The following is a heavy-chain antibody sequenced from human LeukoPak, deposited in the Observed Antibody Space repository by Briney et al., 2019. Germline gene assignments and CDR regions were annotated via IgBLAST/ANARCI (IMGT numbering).Heavy chain of an antibody. Sequence: GGSLRLSCAASGFTFSSYGMSWVRQAPGKGLEWVSAISGSGGSTYYADSVKGRFTISRDNSKNTLYLQMNSLRAEDTAVYYCAKSARQPGYSSGWYYFDYWGQGTLVTVSS. V-gene: IGHV3-23*01. J-gene: IGHJ4*02. CDR3: AKSARQPGYSSGWYYFDY. D-gene: IGHD6-19*01. CDR1: GFTFSSYG. CDR2: ISGSGGST.